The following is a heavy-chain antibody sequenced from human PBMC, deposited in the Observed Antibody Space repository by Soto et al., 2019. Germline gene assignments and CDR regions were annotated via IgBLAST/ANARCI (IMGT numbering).Heavy chain of an antibody. J-gene: IGHJ4*02. V-gene: IGHV3-33*01. D-gene: IGHD2-15*01. CDR2: IRFDGSNI. CDR3: ARDGVGATAFWGYLDY. Sequence: QVLLVESGGGVVQPGRSLRLSCAASGSIFRGYGMHWVRQAPGKGLEWVAVIRFDGSNINYADFVMGRFTISRDNSKNTLDLEMNSLRVEDTAVYYCARDGVGATAFWGYLDYWGQGTLVTVSS. CDR1: GSIFRGYG.